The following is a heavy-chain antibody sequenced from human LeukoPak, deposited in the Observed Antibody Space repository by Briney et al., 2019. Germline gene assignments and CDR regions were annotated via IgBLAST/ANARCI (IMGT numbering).Heavy chain of an antibody. J-gene: IGHJ4*02. Sequence: SETLSLTCTVSGGSISSSSYYWGWIRQPPGKGLEWIGSIYYSGSTYYNPSLKSRVTISVVTSKNQFSLKLSSVTAADTAVYYCARRGVAAAGEDADFDYWGQGTLVTVSS. CDR1: GGSISSSSYY. CDR3: ARRGVAAAGEDADFDY. CDR2: IYYSGST. D-gene: IGHD6-13*01. V-gene: IGHV4-39*01.